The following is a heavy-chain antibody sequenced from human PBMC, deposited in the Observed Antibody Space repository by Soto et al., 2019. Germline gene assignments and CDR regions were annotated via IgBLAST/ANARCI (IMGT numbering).Heavy chain of an antibody. D-gene: IGHD6-6*01. CDR1: GFTLSGYD. V-gene: IGHV3-64*01. Sequence: EVQLAESGGGLAQPGGSLRLSCAASGFTLSGYDMDWVRQAPGKGLEYVSGISSNGVGTYYAKSVQGRFTISRDNSKNTVYLQMGSVRPEDMAVYYCARRARPDFYYMDVWGKGTTVTVSS. CDR3: ARRARPDFYYMDV. CDR2: ISSNGVGT. J-gene: IGHJ6*03.